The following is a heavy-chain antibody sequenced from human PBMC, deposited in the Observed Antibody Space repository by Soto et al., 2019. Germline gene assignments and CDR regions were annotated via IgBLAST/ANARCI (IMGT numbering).Heavy chain of an antibody. J-gene: IGHJ4*02. CDR3: AACTINYDFWSGYRIQFDY. Sequence: SETLSLTCPVAGGSIRSSSYYWGWIRQPPGKGLEWIGSIYYSGSTYYNPSLKSRVTISVDTSKNQFSLKLSSVTAADTAVYYCAACTINYDFWSGYRIQFDYWGQGTLVTVSS. V-gene: IGHV4-39*01. D-gene: IGHD3-3*01. CDR1: GGSIRSSSYY. CDR2: IYYSGST.